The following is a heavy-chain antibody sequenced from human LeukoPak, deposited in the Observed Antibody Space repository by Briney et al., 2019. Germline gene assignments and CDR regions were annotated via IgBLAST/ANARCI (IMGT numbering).Heavy chain of an antibody. CDR1: GGSFSGHY. CDR2: INHSGST. J-gene: IGHJ6*02. CDR3: ARAGAYSSSWYFRPNYYYYGMDV. V-gene: IGHV4-34*01. D-gene: IGHD6-13*01. Sequence: PSETLSLTCAVYGGSFSGHYWSWIRQPPGKGLEWIGEINHSGSTNYNPSLKSRVTISVDTSKNQFSLKLSSVTAADTAVYYCARAGAYSSSWYFRPNYYYYGMDVWGQGTTVTVSS.